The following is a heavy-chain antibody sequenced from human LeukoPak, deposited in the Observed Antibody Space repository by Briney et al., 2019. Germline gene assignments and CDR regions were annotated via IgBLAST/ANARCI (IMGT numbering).Heavy chain of an antibody. V-gene: IGHV1-2*02. CDR1: GYTFTGYY. CDR2: INPNSGGT. J-gene: IGHJ4*02. CDR3: ARVSNSSGWYARRLDY. D-gene: IGHD6-19*01. Sequence: ASVKVSCKASGYTFTGYYMHWVRQAPGQGLEWMGWINPNSGGTNYAQKFQGRVTMTRGTSISTAYMELSRLRSGDTAVYYCARVSNSSGWYARRLDYWGQGTLVTVSS.